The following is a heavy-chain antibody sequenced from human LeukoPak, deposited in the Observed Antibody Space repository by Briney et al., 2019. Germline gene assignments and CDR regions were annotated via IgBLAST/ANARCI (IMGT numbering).Heavy chain of an antibody. J-gene: IGHJ3*02. CDR2: IYTSGST. V-gene: IGHV4-61*02. D-gene: IGHD2-2*01. CDR1: GGSISSGSYY. Sequence: SQTLSLTCTVSGGSISSGSYYWSWIRQPAGKGLEWIGRIYTSGSTSYNPSLKSRVTISVDTSKNQFSLKLSSVTAADTAVYYCARRDIVVVPAAAHDAFDIWGQGTMVTVSS. CDR3: ARRDIVVVPAAAHDAFDI.